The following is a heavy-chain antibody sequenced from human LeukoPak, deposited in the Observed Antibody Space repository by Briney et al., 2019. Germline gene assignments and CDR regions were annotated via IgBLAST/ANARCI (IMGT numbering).Heavy chain of an antibody. CDR1: GFTFSDYY. Sequence: GGSLRFSCAASGFTFSDYYMSWIRQAPGKGLEWVSYISSSGSTIYYADSVKGRVTISRDNAKNSLYLQMNSLKAEDTAVYYCARALYGDYANWFAPWDQGTLVTVSS. D-gene: IGHD4-17*01. CDR2: ISSSGSTI. V-gene: IGHV3-11*01. J-gene: IGHJ5*02. CDR3: ARALYGDYANWFAP.